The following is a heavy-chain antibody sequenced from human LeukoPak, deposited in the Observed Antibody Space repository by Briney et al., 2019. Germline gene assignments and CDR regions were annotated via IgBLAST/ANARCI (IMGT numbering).Heavy chain of an antibody. CDR3: ARFSSSAFDI. CDR2: IYTSGST. V-gene: IGHV4-61*02. J-gene: IGHJ3*02. CDR1: GGSINSGSYY. D-gene: IGHD6-6*01. Sequence: SETLSLTCTVSGGSINSGSYYWSWIRQPAGKGLEWIGRIYTSGSTNYNPSLKSQVTISVDTSKNQFSLKLSSVTAADTAVYYCARFSSSAFDIWGQGTMVTVSS.